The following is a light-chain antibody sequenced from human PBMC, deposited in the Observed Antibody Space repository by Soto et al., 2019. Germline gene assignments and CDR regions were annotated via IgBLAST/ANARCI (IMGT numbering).Light chain of an antibody. CDR3: QQYDSPPYT. CDR1: QSVSSSY. J-gene: IGKJ2*01. Sequence: EIVLTHSPGTLSLSPGERATLSCRASQSVSSSYLAWYQQKPGQAPRLLIYGASSRATDIPDRFSGSGSGTDFTLTISRLEPEDFAVYYCQQYDSPPYTFGQGTKLQI. CDR2: GAS. V-gene: IGKV3-20*01.